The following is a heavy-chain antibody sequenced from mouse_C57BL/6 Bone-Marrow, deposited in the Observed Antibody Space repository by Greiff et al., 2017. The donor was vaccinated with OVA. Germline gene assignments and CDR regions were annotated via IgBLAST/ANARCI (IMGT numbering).Heavy chain of an antibody. CDR2: IDPETGGT. D-gene: IGHD2-4*01. J-gene: IGHJ3*01. CDR1: GYTFTDYE. V-gene: IGHV1-15*01. Sequence: QVQLQQSGAELVRPGASVTLSCKASGYTFTDYEMHWVKQTPVHGLEWIGAIDPETGGTAYNQKFKGKAILTADKSSSTAYMELRSLTSEDSAVYYCTKTYDYVIWFAYWGQGTLVTVSA. CDR3: TKTYDYVIWFAY.